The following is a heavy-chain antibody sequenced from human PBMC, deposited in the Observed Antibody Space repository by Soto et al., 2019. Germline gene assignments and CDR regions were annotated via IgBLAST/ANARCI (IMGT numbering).Heavy chain of an antibody. CDR3: AKALYGGFTY. V-gene: IGHV3-23*01. CDR2: ISGSGDST. J-gene: IGHJ4*02. CDR1: GFTFSVYA. D-gene: IGHD3-10*01. Sequence: EVRLLESGGGLVQPGGSLRLSCAASGFTFSVYAMSWVRQAPGKGLEWVSGISGSGDSTHYADSVKGRFTVSRDNSKSMIYLQTNSLRAEDTAIYYCAKALYGGFTYWGQGTLVTVSS.